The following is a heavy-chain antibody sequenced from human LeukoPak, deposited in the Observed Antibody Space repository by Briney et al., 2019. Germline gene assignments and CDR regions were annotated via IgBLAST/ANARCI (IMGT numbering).Heavy chain of an antibody. CDR2: ISDSGRTI. CDR1: GFTFSVHE. CDR3: ARGSHYFDF. J-gene: IGHJ4*02. D-gene: IGHD6-6*01. V-gene: IGHV3-48*03. Sequence: GGSLRLSCVASGFTFSVHEMNWVRQAPGKGLEWLSYISDSGRTIYYADSVDGRFTISRDNAKNSLFLQMNSLGVEDTAVYFCARGSHYFDFWGQGTPVTVSS.